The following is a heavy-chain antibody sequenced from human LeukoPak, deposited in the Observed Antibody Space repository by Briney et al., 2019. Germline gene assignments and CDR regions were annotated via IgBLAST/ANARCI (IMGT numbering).Heavy chain of an antibody. CDR3: ARSDFWSGFSDY. Sequence: PSETLSLTCTVSGGSISSGGYYWSWIRQPPGKGLEWIGYIYHSGSTYYNPSLKSRVTISVDRSKNQFSLKLSSVTAADTAVYYCARSDFWSGFSDYWGQGTLVTVSS. V-gene: IGHV4-30-2*01. CDR1: GGSISSGGYY. D-gene: IGHD3-3*01. CDR2: IYHSGST. J-gene: IGHJ4*02.